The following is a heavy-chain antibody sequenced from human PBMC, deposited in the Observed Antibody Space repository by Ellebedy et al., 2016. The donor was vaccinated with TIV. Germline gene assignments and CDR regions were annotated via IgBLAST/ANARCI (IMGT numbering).Heavy chain of an antibody. J-gene: IGHJ4*02. CDR2: INAGNGNT. D-gene: IGHD3-22*01. V-gene: IGHV1-3*01. CDR1: GYTFTSYA. CDR3: ARDGLTYYYDSSDQD. Sequence: ASVKVSCXASGYTFTSYAMHWVRQAPGQRLEWMGWINAGNGNTKYSQKFQGRVTITRDTSASTAYMEPSSLRSEDTAVYYCARDGLTYYYDSSDQDWGQGTLVTVSS.